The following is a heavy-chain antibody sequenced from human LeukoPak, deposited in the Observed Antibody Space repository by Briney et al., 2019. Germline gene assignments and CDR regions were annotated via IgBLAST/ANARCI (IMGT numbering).Heavy chain of an antibody. CDR3: ARHVAFGSWTHFDY. Sequence: GESLKISCKGSGYTFSNYYIGWVRQMPGKGLEWMAIVSPSDSDTRYCPSFRGQVTISADKSISTAYLQWSSLKASDTAIYYCARHVAFGSWTHFDYWGQGTLVTVSS. D-gene: IGHD3-16*01. CDR2: VSPSDSDT. V-gene: IGHV5-51*01. J-gene: IGHJ4*02. CDR1: GYTFSNYY.